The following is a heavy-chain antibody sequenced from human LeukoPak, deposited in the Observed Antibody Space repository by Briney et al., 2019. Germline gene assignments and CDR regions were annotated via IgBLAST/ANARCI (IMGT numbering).Heavy chain of an antibody. Sequence: PGGSLRLSCAASGFTFSSSSMNWVRQAPGKGLEWVSSISSSSSYIYYADSVKGRFTISRDNAKNSLYLQMNSLRAEDAAVYYCARGGSGSYYHLFDYWGQGTLVTVSS. J-gene: IGHJ4*02. D-gene: IGHD3-10*01. CDR3: ARGGSGSYYHLFDY. CDR1: GFTFSSSS. V-gene: IGHV3-21*01. CDR2: ISSSSSYI.